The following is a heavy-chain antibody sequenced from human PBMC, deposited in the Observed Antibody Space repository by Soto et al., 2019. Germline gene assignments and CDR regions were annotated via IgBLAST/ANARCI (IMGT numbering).Heavy chain of an antibody. CDR2: INYRGTT. J-gene: IGHJ4*02. CDR1: GGSINNGDYY. V-gene: IGHV4-31*03. CDR3: ARDAPGAAPY. Sequence: QVQLQESGPGLVKPSQTLSLTYTVSGGSINNGDYYWNWIRQHPEKGLEWMGYINYRGTTFYSPSLKSRIIISVDTSKNQFSLKLSSVTAADTAVYYCARDAPGAAPYWGQGTLVTVSS. D-gene: IGHD6-13*01.